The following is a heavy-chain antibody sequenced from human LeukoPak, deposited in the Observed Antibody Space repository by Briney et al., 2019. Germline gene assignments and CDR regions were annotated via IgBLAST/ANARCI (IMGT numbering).Heavy chain of an antibody. Sequence: GGSLRLSCAASGFTFSSYAMSWVRQAPGKGLEWVSAISGSGGSTYYADSVKGRFTISRDNSKNTLYLQMNSLRAGDTAVYYCARDHRTNGNIAAAGGFDPWGQGTLVTVSS. D-gene: IGHD6-13*01. CDR1: GFTFSSYA. CDR3: ARDHRTNGNIAAAGGFDP. J-gene: IGHJ5*02. V-gene: IGHV3-23*01. CDR2: ISGSGGST.